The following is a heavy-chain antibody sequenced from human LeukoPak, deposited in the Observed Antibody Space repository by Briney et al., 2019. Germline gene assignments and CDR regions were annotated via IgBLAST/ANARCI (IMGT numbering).Heavy chain of an antibody. D-gene: IGHD6-19*01. Sequence: GGSLRLSCAASGFTFSSYWMSWVRQAPGKGLEWVANIKQDGSEKYYVDSVKGRFTISRDNAKNSLYLQMNSLRAGDTAVYYCARSIAVAGYWFDPWGQGTLVTVSS. CDR1: GFTFSSYW. J-gene: IGHJ5*02. CDR3: ARSIAVAGYWFDP. CDR2: IKQDGSEK. V-gene: IGHV3-7*03.